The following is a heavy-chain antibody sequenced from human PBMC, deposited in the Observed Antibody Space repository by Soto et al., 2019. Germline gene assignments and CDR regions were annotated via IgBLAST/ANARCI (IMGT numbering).Heavy chain of an antibody. CDR3: ARGHCSGGSCDHDYYYYGMDV. CDR1: GFTFSSYS. D-gene: IGHD2-15*01. CDR2: ISSSSSTI. V-gene: IGHV3-48*02. Sequence: EVQLVESGGGLVQPGGSLRLSCAASGFTFSSYSMNWVRQAPGKGLEWVSYISSSSSTIYYADSVKGRFTISRDNAKNSLYLQMNSLRDEDTAVYYCARGHCSGGSCDHDYYYYGMDVWGQGTTVTVSS. J-gene: IGHJ6*02.